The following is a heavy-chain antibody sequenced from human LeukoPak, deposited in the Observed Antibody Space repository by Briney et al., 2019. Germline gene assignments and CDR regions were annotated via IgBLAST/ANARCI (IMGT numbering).Heavy chain of an antibody. Sequence: GGSLRLSCAASGFTFDDYAMPWVRQAPGKGLEWVSGISWNSGSIGYADSVKGRFTISRDNAKNSLYLQMNSLRAEDTALYYCAKDPTASGRISAIDYWGQGTLVTVSS. CDR2: ISWNSGSI. CDR1: GFTFDDYA. V-gene: IGHV3-9*01. J-gene: IGHJ4*02. D-gene: IGHD5-12*01. CDR3: AKDPTASGRISAIDY.